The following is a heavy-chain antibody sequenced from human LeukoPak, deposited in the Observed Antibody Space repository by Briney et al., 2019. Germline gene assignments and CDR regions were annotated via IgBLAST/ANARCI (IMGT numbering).Heavy chain of an antibody. V-gene: IGHV3-30*02. CDR2: IRYDGSNK. CDR1: GFTFSSYG. J-gene: IGHJ6*03. Sequence: HPGGSLRLSCAASGFTFSSYGMHWVRQAPGKGLEWVAFIRYDGSNKYYADSVKGRFTISRDNSKNTLYLQMNSLRAEDTAVYYCAKDEVTFAPLYYYYMDVWGKGTTVTVSS. CDR3: AKDEVTFAPLYYYYMDV. D-gene: IGHD2-21*02.